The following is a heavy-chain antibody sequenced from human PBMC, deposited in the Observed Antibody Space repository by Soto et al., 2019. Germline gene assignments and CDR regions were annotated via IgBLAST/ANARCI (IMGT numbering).Heavy chain of an antibody. D-gene: IGHD3-16*01. J-gene: IGHJ4*02. Sequence: SETLSLTCTVSGGSIRSSTYYWGWIRQPPGKGLEWIGSIYYSGSTHYNPSLKSRVTMSVDTSTNQFSLKLNSVTAADTAVYYCARQWGDYVCDYWGQGTLVNVS. V-gene: IGHV4-39*01. CDR3: ARQWGDYVCDY. CDR1: GGSIRSSTYY. CDR2: IYYSGST.